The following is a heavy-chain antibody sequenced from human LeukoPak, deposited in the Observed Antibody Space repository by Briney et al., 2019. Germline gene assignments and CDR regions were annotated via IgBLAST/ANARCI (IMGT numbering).Heavy chain of an antibody. CDR2: IYYSGSTYT. V-gene: IGHV4-59*08. CDR3: ARLTIVVPSFGVDV. J-gene: IGHJ6*02. Sequence: SETLSLTCNVSGDSISYYYWGWIRQPPGKGLEWIGYIYYSGSTYTNYNPSLKSRVNISVDASKNLFSLNLSSMTGADTAMYYCARLTIVVPSFGVDVWGPGTTVTVSS. D-gene: IGHD4-11*01. CDR1: GDSISYYY.